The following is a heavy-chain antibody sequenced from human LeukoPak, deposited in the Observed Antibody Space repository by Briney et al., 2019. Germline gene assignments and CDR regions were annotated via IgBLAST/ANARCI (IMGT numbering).Heavy chain of an antibody. CDR1: GYTFTSYA. Sequence: ASVKVSCKASGYTFTSYAMHWVRQAPGQRLEWMGWINAGNGNTKYSEEFQGRVTITRDTSASTAYMELSSLRSEDMAVYYCARERGYGSGSYDYWGQGTLVTVSS. J-gene: IGHJ4*02. CDR3: ARERGYGSGSYDY. D-gene: IGHD3-10*01. CDR2: INAGNGNT. V-gene: IGHV1-3*03.